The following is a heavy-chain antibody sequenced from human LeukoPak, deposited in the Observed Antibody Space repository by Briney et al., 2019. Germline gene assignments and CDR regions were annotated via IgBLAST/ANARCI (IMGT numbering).Heavy chain of an antibody. Sequence: GASVKVSCKASGYTFTGYYMHWVRQAPGQGLEWMGWINPNSGGTNYAQKFQGRVTLTRDTSISTAYMELSRLRSDDTAVYYCAREGIGVGELFLLWGQGTLVTVSS. D-gene: IGHD3-10*01. CDR2: INPNSGGT. J-gene: IGHJ1*01. CDR3: AREGIGVGELFLL. CDR1: GYTFTGYY. V-gene: IGHV1-2*02.